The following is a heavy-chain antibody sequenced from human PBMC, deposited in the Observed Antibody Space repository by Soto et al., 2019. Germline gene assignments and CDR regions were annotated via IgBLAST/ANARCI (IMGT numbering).Heavy chain of an antibody. J-gene: IGHJ3*02. Sequence: SVKVSCKASGDSFSSCAISCVRQAPGQGLEWMGGIIPIFGTANYAQKFQGRVTITADKSTSTAYMELSSLRSEDTAVYYCATVVNDAFDIWGQGTMVTGSS. CDR2: IIPIFGTA. CDR3: ATVVNDAFDI. CDR1: GDSFSSCA. D-gene: IGHD2-15*01. V-gene: IGHV1-69*06.